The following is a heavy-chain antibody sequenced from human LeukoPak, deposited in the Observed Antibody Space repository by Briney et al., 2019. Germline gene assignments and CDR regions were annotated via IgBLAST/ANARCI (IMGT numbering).Heavy chain of an antibody. V-gene: IGHV4-34*01. J-gene: IGHJ6*03. D-gene: IGHD2-15*01. Sequence: SETLSLTCVVYGGSFNGYYWSWIRQPPGKGLEWIGEINHSGSTNYNPSLKSQVTISVDMSNNQFSLKLSSVTAADTAVYYCVRGNYCSGGSCYHYYYYYMDVWGKGTTVTVSS. CDR1: GGSFNGYY. CDR3: VRGNYCSGGSCYHYYYYYMDV. CDR2: INHSGST.